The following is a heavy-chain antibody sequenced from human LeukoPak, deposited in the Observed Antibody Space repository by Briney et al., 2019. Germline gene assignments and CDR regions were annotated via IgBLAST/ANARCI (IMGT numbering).Heavy chain of an antibody. Sequence: GGSLRLSCAASGFMFGSFWMSWVRQAPGKGLEWVAKINQDGSEKHYVDSVKGRFTISRDNGKHSLYLQMNSLRAEDTAVYYCARDLTMVRGVSFDYWGQGNLVPVSP. CDR2: INQDGSEK. V-gene: IGHV3-7*04. CDR3: ARDLTMVRGVSFDY. J-gene: IGHJ4*02. D-gene: IGHD3-10*01. CDR1: GFMFGSFW.